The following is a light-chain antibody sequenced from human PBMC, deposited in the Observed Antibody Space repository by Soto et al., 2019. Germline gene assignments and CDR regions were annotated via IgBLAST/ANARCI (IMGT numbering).Light chain of an antibody. CDR1: QSISSQ. CDR2: GAS. CDR3: QQSSSTPLT. V-gene: IGKV1-39*01. J-gene: IGKJ5*01. Sequence: DIQMSQSPSSLSASVGDRVTITCRASQSISSQLNWYQQKPGKNPKLLIYGASSLQSGVPSRFSGSGSGTDFTLTINSLQPEDFATYYCQQSSSTPLTFGQGTRLEIK.